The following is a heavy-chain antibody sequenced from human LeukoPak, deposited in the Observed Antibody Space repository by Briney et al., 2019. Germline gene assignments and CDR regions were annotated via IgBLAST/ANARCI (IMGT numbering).Heavy chain of an antibody. CDR3: AKYLGYCTNGVCYLDY. D-gene: IGHD2-8*01. CDR1: GFTFSNAW. CDR2: ISGSGGST. J-gene: IGHJ4*02. Sequence: TGGSLRLSCAASGFTFSNAWMSWVRQAPGKGLEWVSAISGSGGSTYYADSVKGRFTISRDNSKNTLYLQMNSLRAEDTAVYYCAKYLGYCTNGVCYLDYWGQGTLVTVSS. V-gene: IGHV3-23*01.